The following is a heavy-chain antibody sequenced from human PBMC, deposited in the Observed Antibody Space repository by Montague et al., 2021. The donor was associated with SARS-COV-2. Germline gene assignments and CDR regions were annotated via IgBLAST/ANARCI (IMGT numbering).Heavy chain of an antibody. CDR2: ISHSGGT. CDR1: GGSISSGTW. Sequence: SETLSLTCAVSGGSISSGTWWTWVRQPPGKGLEWIGEISHSGGTNYNPSLKSRGTISVDKSKNQFSLNLNSVTAADTAVYYCARLSSDIGGYFWFDPWGQGTLVSVSP. J-gene: IGHJ5*02. V-gene: IGHV4-4*02. D-gene: IGHD1-26*01. CDR3: ARLSSDIGGYFWFDP.